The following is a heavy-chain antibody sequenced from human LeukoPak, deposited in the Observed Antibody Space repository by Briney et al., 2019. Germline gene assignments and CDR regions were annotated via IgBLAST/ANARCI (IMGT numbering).Heavy chain of an antibody. Sequence: PGGSLRLSCAASGFTFSSHAMSWVRQAPGKGLEWVAVISYDGSNKYYADSVKGRFTISRDNAKNTLYLQMNSLRVEDTAVYYCARQLWPLFDYWGQGTQVTVSS. J-gene: IGHJ4*02. V-gene: IGHV3-30*04. CDR1: GFTFSSHA. CDR2: ISYDGSNK. CDR3: ARQLWPLFDY. D-gene: IGHD5-18*01.